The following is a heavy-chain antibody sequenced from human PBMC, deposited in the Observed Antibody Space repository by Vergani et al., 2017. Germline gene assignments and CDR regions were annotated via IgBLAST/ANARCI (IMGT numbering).Heavy chain of an antibody. CDR1: GFTFSSYA. Sequence: ELQLVESGGGLVQPGGSLRLSCAASGFTFSSYAMSWVRQAPGKGLEWVSVISGSGGSTYYADSVKGRFTISRDNSKNTLYLQMNSLRAEDTAVYYCAKDLYCSSTSCYSGWYFDLWGRGTLVTVSS. D-gene: IGHD2-2*01. CDR2: ISGSGGST. V-gene: IGHV3-23*04. CDR3: AKDLYCSSTSCYSGWYFDL. J-gene: IGHJ2*01.